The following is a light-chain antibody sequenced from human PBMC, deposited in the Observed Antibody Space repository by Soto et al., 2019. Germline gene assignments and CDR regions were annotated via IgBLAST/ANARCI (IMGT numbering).Light chain of an antibody. V-gene: IGKV1-6*01. CDR1: QDIRNE. J-gene: IGKJ3*01. CDR2: TAS. Sequence: AIQMTQSPSSLSASVGDRVTITCRASQDIRNELGWYQQKPGKAPDLLIYTASNLQSGVPSRFRGSGSGTEFTLTIDSLQPEDFATYYCQQGHSFPFTFGPGTTVDI. CDR3: QQGHSFPFT.